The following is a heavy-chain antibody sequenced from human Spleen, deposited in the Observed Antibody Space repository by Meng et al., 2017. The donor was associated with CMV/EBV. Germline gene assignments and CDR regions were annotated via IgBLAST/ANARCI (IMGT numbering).Heavy chain of an antibody. J-gene: IGHJ6*02. V-gene: IGHV4-61*08. D-gene: IGHD1-26*01. Sequence: SETLSLTCTVSGGSISSSGYYWSWIRQPPGKGLEWIGYIYYSGSTNYNPSLKSRVTISVDTSKNQFSLKLSSVTAADTAVYYCARDRAGAYYYYGMDVWGQGTTVTVSS. CDR3: ARDRAGAYYYYGMDV. CDR2: IYYSGST. CDR1: GGSISSSGYY.